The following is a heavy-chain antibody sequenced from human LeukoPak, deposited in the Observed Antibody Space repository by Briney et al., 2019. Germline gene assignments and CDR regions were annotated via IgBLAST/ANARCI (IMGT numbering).Heavy chain of an antibody. CDR3: ARGGLGRDFDY. CDR1: GFTFSSYW. V-gene: IGHV3-74*01. J-gene: IGHJ4*02. Sequence: GGSLRLSCAASGFTFSSYWMHWVRQAPGKGLVWVSRINSDGSSTSYADSVKGRFTISRDNAKNTLYLQMNSLRAEDTAVYYCARGGLGRDFDYWGQGTLVTVSS. CDR2: INSDGSST.